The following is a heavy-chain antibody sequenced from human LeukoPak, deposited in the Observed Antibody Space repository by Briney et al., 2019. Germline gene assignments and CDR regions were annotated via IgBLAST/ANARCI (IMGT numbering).Heavy chain of an antibody. V-gene: IGHV3-21*01. J-gene: IGHJ6*03. CDR3: ASSPPVVVADEYDFDYMPV. CDR1: GFTFSSYS. CDR2: ISSSSSYI. Sequence: TGGSLRLSCAASGFTFSSYSMNWVRQAPGKGLEWVSSISSSSSYIYYADSVKGRFTISRDNAKNSLYLQMNSLRAEDTAVYYYASSPPVVVADEYDFDYMPVWGKGTTVTVSS. D-gene: IGHD2-15*01.